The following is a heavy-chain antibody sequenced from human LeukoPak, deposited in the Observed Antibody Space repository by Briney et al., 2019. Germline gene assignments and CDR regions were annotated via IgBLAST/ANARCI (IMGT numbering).Heavy chain of an antibody. CDR1: GFTFSNYA. CDR3: AKSATVTTSALH. CDR2: INDSGGST. D-gene: IGHD4-17*01. J-gene: IGHJ3*01. Sequence: GGSLRLACAASGFTFSNYAMSWVRQAPGKGLEWVSAINDSGGSTYYADSVKGRFTISRDNSKNTLYLQMNSLRAEDTAVYYCAKSATVTTSALHWGQGTMVTVSS. V-gene: IGHV3-23*01.